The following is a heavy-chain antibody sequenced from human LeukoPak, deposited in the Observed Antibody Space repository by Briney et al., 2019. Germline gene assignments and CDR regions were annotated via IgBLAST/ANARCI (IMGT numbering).Heavy chain of an antibody. V-gene: IGHV5-51*01. CDR2: IYPGDSDT. CDR3: ARPSYCTGGSCYNFDY. CDR1: GYSFTSQW. D-gene: IGHD2-15*01. Sequence: PGESLKISCKGSGYSFTSQWIGWVRQMPGKGLEWMGIIYPGDSDTEYSPSFQGQVTISADKSISTAYLQWSSLKASDTAMYYCARPSYCTGGSCYNFDYWGQGTLVTVSS. J-gene: IGHJ4*02.